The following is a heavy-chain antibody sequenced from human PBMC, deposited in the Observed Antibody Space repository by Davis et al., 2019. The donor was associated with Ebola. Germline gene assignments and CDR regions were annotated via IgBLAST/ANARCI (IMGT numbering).Heavy chain of an antibody. Sequence: SETLSLTCAVYGGSFSGYYWRWIRQPPGKGLEWIGEINHSGSTNYNPSLKSRVTISVDTSKNQFSLKLSSLTAADTAVYYCARDPSYVGGIYYYYYGMDVWGQGTTVTVSS. CDR1: GGSFSGYY. D-gene: IGHD3-10*01. J-gene: IGHJ6*02. CDR3: ARDPSYVGGIYYYYYGMDV. CDR2: INHSGST. V-gene: IGHV4-34*01.